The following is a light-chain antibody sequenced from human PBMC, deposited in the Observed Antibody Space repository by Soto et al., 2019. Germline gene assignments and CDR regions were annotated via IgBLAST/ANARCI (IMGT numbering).Light chain of an antibody. CDR3: CSYAGTLTPVV. Sequence: QAVVTQARSVSGSPGQSVAISCTGTSSDVGSSNFVSWYQQHPGKAPKLMIYDVTARPSGVPDRFSASKSGNTASLTISGPQSEDEADYYCCSYAGTLTPVVFGGGTKLTVL. V-gene: IGLV2-11*01. CDR2: DVT. J-gene: IGLJ2*01. CDR1: SSDVGSSNF.